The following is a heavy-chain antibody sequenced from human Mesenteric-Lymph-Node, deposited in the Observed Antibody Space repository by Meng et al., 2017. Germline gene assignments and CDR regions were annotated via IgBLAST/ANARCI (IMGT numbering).Heavy chain of an antibody. D-gene: IGHD3-22*01. CDR1: GGSISSYH. CDR2: ISYSGST. V-gene: IGHV4-59*01. J-gene: IGHJ6*02. Sequence: SETLSLTCTVSGGSISSYHWSWIRQPPGKGLEWIGYISYSGSTNYNPSLKSRVTISVDTSKNQFSLRLSSVTAADTAVYYCARMIRVYYYGMDVWGQGTTVTVSS. CDR3: ARMIRVYYYGMDV.